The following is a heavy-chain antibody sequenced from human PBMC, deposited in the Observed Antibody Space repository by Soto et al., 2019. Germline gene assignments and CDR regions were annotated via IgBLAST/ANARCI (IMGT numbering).Heavy chain of an antibody. Sequence: SETLSLTCTVSGGSVSSGSDYWSWIRQPPGKGLEWIGYIYYSGSTNYNPSLKSRVTISVDTSKNQFSLKLSSVTAADTAVYHCARDQGYIAARRGFDYWGQGTLVTVSS. J-gene: IGHJ4*02. CDR3: ARDQGYIAARRGFDY. D-gene: IGHD6-6*01. CDR2: IYYSGST. CDR1: GGSVSSGSDY. V-gene: IGHV4-61*01.